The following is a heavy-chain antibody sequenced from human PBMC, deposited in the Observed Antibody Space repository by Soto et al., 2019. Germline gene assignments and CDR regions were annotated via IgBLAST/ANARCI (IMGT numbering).Heavy chain of an antibody. CDR2: ISGSGGST. CDR1: GFTFSNYA. V-gene: IGHV3-23*01. J-gene: IGHJ4*02. Sequence: VQLLESGGDLVQPGGSLRLSCAASGFTFSNYAMNWVRQAPGKGLEWVSAISGSGGSTYYADSVKGRFTICRDNSKNTLYLQMSNLRADDTAVFYCAKGQDYSDYVGHIDYWGQGTLVTVSS. D-gene: IGHD4-17*01. CDR3: AKGQDYSDYVGHIDY.